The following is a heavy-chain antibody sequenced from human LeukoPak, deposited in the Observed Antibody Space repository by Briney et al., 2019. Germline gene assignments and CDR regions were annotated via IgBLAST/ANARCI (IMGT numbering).Heavy chain of an antibody. CDR3: ARVDGGGYDSIAYYYYGMDV. V-gene: IGHV3-74*01. D-gene: IGHD5-12*01. J-gene: IGHJ6*04. CDR2: INSDGSST. Sequence: GGSLRLSCAASGFTFSSYWMHWVRHAPGKGRVWVSRINSDGSSTSYADSVKGRFTISRDNAKNTLYLQMNSLRAEDTAVYYCARVDGGGYDSIAYYYYGMDVWGKGTTVTVS. CDR1: GFTFSSYW.